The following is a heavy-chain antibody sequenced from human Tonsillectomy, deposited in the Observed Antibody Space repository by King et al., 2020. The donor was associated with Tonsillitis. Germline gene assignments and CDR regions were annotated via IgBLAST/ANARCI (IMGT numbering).Heavy chain of an antibody. CDR2: IYPGDSDT. J-gene: IGHJ3*02. Sequence: VQLVESGAEVKKPGESLKISCKGSGYKFSTYWIGWVRQMPGKGLEWMGIIYPGDSDTRYSPSFRGQVTISADKPISTSYLQWSSLKASDTAMYYCASRYYYDSSGYYHDAFDIWGQGTAVTVSS. CDR3: ASRYYYDSSGYYHDAFDI. CDR1: GYKFSTYW. D-gene: IGHD3-22*01. V-gene: IGHV5-51*04.